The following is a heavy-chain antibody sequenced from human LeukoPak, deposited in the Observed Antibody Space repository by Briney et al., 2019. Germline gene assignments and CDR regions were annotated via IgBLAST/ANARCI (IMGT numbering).Heavy chain of an antibody. V-gene: IGHV4-31*03. CDR2: IYYSGST. J-gene: IGHJ3*02. D-gene: IGHD3-16*02. CDR3: ARDPSSPTSFDI. Sequence: SETLSLTCIVSGGSISTCGYYWNWIRQHPGKGLEWIGNIYYSGSTYYNPSLKSRVTISGDTSKNQFSLKLSSVTAADTAVYYCARDPSSPTSFDIWGQGTMVTVSS. CDR1: GGSISTCGYY.